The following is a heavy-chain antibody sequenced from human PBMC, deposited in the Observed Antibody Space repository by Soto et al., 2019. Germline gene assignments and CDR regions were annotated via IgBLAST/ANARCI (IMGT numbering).Heavy chain of an antibody. Sequence: PSASVKVSCKASGGTFSSYAISWVRQAPGQGLEWMGGIIPIFGTANYAQKFQGRVTITADESKSISYMELSSVTSEDTHVYYCASRLGGWGSSDYWGQGSLVSVSS. D-gene: IGHD3-16*01. J-gene: IGHJ4*02. CDR3: ASRLGGWGSSDY. V-gene: IGHV1-69*13. CDR2: IIPIFGTA. CDR1: GGTFSSYA.